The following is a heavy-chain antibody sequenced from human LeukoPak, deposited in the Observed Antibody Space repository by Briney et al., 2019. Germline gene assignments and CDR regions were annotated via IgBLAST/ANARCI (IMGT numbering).Heavy chain of an antibody. CDR2: ISAYNGNT. V-gene: IGHV1-18*01. D-gene: IGHD5-18*01. J-gene: IGHJ4*02. CDR3: ATHMDTAMIKAEFDN. CDR1: GYTFTSYG. Sequence: ASVKVSCKTSGYTFTSYGISWVRQAPGQGLEWMGWISAYNGNTNYAQKLQVRVTMTTDTSTTTAYMELRSLRSDDTAVYYCATHMDTAMIKAEFDNWGQGTLVTVSS.